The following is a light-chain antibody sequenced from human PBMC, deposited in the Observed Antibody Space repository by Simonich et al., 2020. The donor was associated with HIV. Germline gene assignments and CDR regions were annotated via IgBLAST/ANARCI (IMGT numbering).Light chain of an antibody. CDR3: QQYYGPPLT. CDR2: WAS. J-gene: IGKJ4*01. V-gene: IGKV4-1*01. CDR1: QSVLYSSNNKNY. Sequence: DIVMTQSPDSLAVSLGERATINCKSSQSVLYSSNNKNYLAWYQQKPGQPPKLLIYWASTRESGVPDRFSGSGSGTDFALTISSLQAEDVAVYYCQQYYGPPLTFSGGTKVEIK.